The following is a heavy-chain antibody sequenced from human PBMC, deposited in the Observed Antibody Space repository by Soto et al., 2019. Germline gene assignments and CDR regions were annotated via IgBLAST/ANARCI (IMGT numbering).Heavy chain of an antibody. CDR1: GFTFRSYS. J-gene: IGHJ6*02. V-gene: IGHV3-21*01. CDR2: ISSSSSYI. Sequence: GGSLRLSCAVSGFTFRSYSMNWVRQAPGKXLEWVSSISSSSSYIYYADSVKGRFTISRDNAKNSLYLQVNSLRAEDTAVYYCARAEGYCTDGVCWDYRMDVWGQGTTVTVSS. D-gene: IGHD2-8*01. CDR3: ARAEGYCTDGVCWDYRMDV.